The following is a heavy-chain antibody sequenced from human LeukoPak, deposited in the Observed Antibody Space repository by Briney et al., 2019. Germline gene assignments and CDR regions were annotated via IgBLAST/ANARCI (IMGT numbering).Heavy chain of an antibody. Sequence: PETLSLTCTVSGGSISSSSYYWGWLRQPQGKGLEWIGSIYNSGSTYSNPSPKTRVTISVDSYKTHFSLKLSSGTAADTAVYYCARAASYSSDWDHLNGGGQGTLVTVSS. CDR1: GGSISSSSYY. CDR3: ARAASYSSDWDHLNG. J-gene: IGHJ4*02. D-gene: IGHD6-19*01. V-gene: IGHV4-39*02. CDR2: IYNSGST.